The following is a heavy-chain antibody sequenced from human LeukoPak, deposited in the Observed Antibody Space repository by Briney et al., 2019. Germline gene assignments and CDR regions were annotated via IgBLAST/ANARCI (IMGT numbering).Heavy chain of an antibody. CDR2: INPNSGGT. CDR3: ARALRSGYPLGYMCV. Sequence: ASVNVSCKASGYTFIGYYLHWVRQAPGQGLEWMGWINPNSGGTNYAQKFQGRVTMTRDTSISTAYMELSRLRSDDTAVYYCARALRSGYPLGYMCVWAKGPTVTVSS. J-gene: IGHJ6*03. D-gene: IGHD3-3*01. V-gene: IGHV1-2*02. CDR1: GYTFIGYY.